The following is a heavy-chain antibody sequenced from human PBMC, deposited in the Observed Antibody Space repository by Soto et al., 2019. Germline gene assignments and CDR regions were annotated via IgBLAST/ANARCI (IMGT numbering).Heavy chain of an antibody. CDR1: GGSISSSSYY. V-gene: IGHV4-39*01. D-gene: IGHD6-6*01. Sequence: QLQLQESGPGLVKPSETLSLTCTVSGGSISSSSYYWGWIRQPPGKGLEWIGSIYYSGSTYYNPSLKSRVTISVDTSKNQFSLKLSSVTAADTAVYYCARLPSFEAALYYFDYWGQGTLVTVSS. CDR2: IYYSGST. CDR3: ARLPSFEAALYYFDY. J-gene: IGHJ4*02.